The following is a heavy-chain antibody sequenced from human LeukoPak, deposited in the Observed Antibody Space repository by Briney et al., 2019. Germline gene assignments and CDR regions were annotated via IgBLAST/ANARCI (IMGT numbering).Heavy chain of an antibody. CDR1: GFTFGAYA. Sequence: GGSLRLSCTASGFTFGAYAMTWVHQAPGKGLEWVSFIRSRTYGGTTEYAASVKGRFTISRDDSKSIAYLQMNSLKTEGTAVYYCARDQYAGYDPYYFDYWGQGTLVTVSS. D-gene: IGHD2-2*01. CDR3: ARDQYAGYDPYYFDY. J-gene: IGHJ4*02. CDR2: IRSRTYGGTT. V-gene: IGHV3-49*04.